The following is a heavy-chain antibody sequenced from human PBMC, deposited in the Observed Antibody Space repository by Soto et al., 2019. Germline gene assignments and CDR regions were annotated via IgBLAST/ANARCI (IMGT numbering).Heavy chain of an antibody. J-gene: IGHJ4*02. D-gene: IGHD5-18*01. CDR2: IWYDGSNK. Sequence: QVQLVESGGGVVQPGRSLRLSCAASGFTFSSYGMHWVRQAPGKGLEWVAVIWYDGSNKYYADSVKGRFTISRDNSKNTLYLQMNGLRAEDTAVYYCARDLRAYSYRNIDYWGQGTLVTVSS. CDR3: ARDLRAYSYRNIDY. CDR1: GFTFSSYG. V-gene: IGHV3-33*01.